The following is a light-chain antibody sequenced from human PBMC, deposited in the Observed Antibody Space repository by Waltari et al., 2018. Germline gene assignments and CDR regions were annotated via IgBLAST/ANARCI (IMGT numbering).Light chain of an antibody. Sequence: EIILTQSPGTLSLSPGERATLPCRASQTISKNYLAWYQQKPGQAPRLLISGASSRATGTPDRFSGSGSGTDFTLTITIVEPEDFAVYFCQQYGGPPPSTFGQGTKLEI. CDR3: QQYGGPPPST. CDR1: QTISKNY. J-gene: IGKJ2*01. V-gene: IGKV3-20*01. CDR2: GAS.